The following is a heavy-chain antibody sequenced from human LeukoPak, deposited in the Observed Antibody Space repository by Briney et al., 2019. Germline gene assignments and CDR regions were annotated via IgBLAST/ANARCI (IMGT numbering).Heavy chain of an antibody. CDR1: GGSNSSGGYY. CDR2: IYYSGST. CDR3: ARTISVPAASIGFDP. D-gene: IGHD2-2*01. Sequence: SQTLSLTCTVSGGSNSSGGYYWSWIRQHPGKGLEWIGYIYYSGSTYYNPSLKSRVTISVDTSKNQFSLKLSSVTAADTAVYYCARTISVPAASIGFDPWGQGTLVTVSS. J-gene: IGHJ5*02. V-gene: IGHV4-31*03.